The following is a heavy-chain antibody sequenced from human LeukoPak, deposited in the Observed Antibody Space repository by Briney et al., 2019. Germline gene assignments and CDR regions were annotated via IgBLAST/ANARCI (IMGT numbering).Heavy chain of an antibody. V-gene: IGHV4-59*01. CDR2: IYYSGST. D-gene: IGHD3-22*01. Sequence: SETLSLTCTVSGGSISSYYWSWIRQPPGKGLEWIGYIYYSGSTNYNPSLESRVTISVDTSKNQFSRKLSSVTAADTAVYYCARGSYDSSGLLFDYWGQGTLVTVSS. J-gene: IGHJ4*02. CDR1: GGSISSYY. CDR3: ARGSYDSSGLLFDY.